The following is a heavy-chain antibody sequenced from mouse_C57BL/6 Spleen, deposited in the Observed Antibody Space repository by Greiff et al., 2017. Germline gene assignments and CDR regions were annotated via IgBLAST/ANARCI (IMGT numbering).Heavy chain of an antibody. D-gene: IGHD2-4*01. CDR3: TTIYYDYDAGFAY. V-gene: IGHV14-1*01. CDR2: IDPEDGDT. Sequence: VQLQQSGAELVRPGASVKLSCTASGFNIKDYYMHWVKQRPEQGLEWIGRIDPEDGDTEYAPKFQGKATMTADTSSNTAYLQLSSLTSEDTAVYYCTTIYYDYDAGFAYWGQGTLVTVSA. CDR1: GFNIKDYY. J-gene: IGHJ3*01.